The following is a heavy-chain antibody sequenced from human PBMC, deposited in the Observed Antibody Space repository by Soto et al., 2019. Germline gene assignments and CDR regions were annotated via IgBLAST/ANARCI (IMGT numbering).Heavy chain of an antibody. CDR3: ATMGTPSTGLYFFDY. CDR2: ISYSGST. D-gene: IGHD2-15*01. J-gene: IGHJ4*02. CDR1: GGSISSVNYY. Sequence: QVQLQESGPGLVKPSQTLSLTCTVSGGSISSVNYYWRWIRQPPGKGLEWIGFISYSGSTYYSTSPKSPVTISVYTSKSKFSLNLSFVTSSDTAVYYCATMGTPSTGLYFFDYWGQGSLVTVSS. V-gene: IGHV4-30-4*01.